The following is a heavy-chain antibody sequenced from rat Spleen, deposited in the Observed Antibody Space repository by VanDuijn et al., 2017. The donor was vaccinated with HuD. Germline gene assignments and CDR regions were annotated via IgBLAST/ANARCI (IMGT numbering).Heavy chain of an antibody. CDR1: GFTFSSYV. Sequence: EVQLVESGGGLVQPGSSLKVSCVASGFTFSSYVMHWFRQAPESGIEWLAYINSDSSDIHSEETAKGRCTISRDNAKNTVDMQLSSLRSEDTARYFCARERGYLQYFDYWGQGVMVTVSS. D-gene: IGHD2-2*01. CDR2: INSDSSDI. J-gene: IGHJ2*01. V-gene: IGHV5-43*01. CDR3: ARERGYLQYFDY.